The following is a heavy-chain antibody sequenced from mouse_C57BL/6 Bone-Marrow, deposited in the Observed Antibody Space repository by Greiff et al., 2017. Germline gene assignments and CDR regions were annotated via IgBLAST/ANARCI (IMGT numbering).Heavy chain of an antibody. J-gene: IGHJ2*01. V-gene: IGHV1-59*01. D-gene: IGHD6-1*01. Sequence: QVQLQQPGAELVRPGTSVKLSCKASGYTFTSYWMHWVKQRPGQGLEWIGVIDPSDSYTNYNQKFKGKATLTVDTSSSTAYMQLSSLTSEDSAVYYCARYPHTFVDYWGQGTTLTVSS. CDR1: GYTFTSYW. CDR3: ARYPHTFVDY. CDR2: IDPSDSYT.